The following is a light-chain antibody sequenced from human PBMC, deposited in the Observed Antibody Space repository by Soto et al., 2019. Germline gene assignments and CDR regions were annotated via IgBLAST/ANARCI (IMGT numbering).Light chain of an antibody. CDR3: GTWDSSLGYV. CDR1: SSNIGNNY. J-gene: IGLJ1*01. V-gene: IGLV1-51*01. Sequence: QPVLTQPPSVSAAPGQKVTISCSGSSSNIGNNYVFWYQQLPGTAPKLLIYDNNKRPSGIPDRFSGSKSGTSATLGITGLQTGDEADYYCGTWDSSLGYVFGTGTKVTVL. CDR2: DNN.